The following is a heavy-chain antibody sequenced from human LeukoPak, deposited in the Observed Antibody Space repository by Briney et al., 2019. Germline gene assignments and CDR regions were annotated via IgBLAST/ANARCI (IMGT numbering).Heavy chain of an antibody. J-gene: IGHJ3*02. Sequence: SETLSLTRTVSRGSLSSGGYYGSWIRQHPGKGLEWIGYIYYSGSTYYNPSLKSRVTISVDTSKNQFSLKLSSVTAADTAVYYCARVRGLFVAFDIWGQGTMVTVSS. D-gene: IGHD3-10*01. CDR3: ARVRGLFVAFDI. CDR1: RGSLSSGGYY. CDR2: IYYSGST. V-gene: IGHV4-31*03.